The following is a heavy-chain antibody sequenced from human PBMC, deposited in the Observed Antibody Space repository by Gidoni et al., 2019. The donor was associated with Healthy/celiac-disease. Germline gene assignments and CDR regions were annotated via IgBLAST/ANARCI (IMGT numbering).Heavy chain of an antibody. CDR2: INHSGST. CDR3: ALQHYDILTGYYTHDY. J-gene: IGHJ4*02. D-gene: IGHD3-9*01. Sequence: QVQLQQWGAGLLKPSETLSLTCAVYGGSFSGYYWSWIRQPPGKGLEWIGEINHSGSTNYNPSLKSRVTISVDTSKNQFSLKLSSVTAADTAVYYCALQHYDILTGYYTHDYWGQGTLVTVSS. CDR1: GGSFSGYY. V-gene: IGHV4-34*01.